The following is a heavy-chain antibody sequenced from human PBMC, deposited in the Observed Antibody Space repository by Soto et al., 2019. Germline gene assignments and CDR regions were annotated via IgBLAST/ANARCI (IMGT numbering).Heavy chain of an antibody. J-gene: IGHJ4*01. CDR3: ASVAYSNGWIFDY. D-gene: IGHD6-19*01. V-gene: IGHV3-7*01. CDR1: GFTFSSYW. CDR2: IKVDGSES. Sequence: EVQLVDSGGGLVQPGGSLRLSCAASGFTFSSYWMSWVRQAPGKGLEWVANIKVDGSESYYMDSVRGRFTLSRDNAKNPLHLQMNSLRAEDTAMYFCASVAYSNGWIFDYWGQGTLVTVSS.